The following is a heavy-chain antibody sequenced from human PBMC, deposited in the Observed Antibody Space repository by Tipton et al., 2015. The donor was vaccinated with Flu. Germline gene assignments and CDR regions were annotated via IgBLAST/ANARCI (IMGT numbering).Heavy chain of an antibody. V-gene: IGHV4-59*01. D-gene: IGHD6-19*01. J-gene: IGHJ4*02. CDR3: AGRSVAGSGSDY. CDR2: IHNSGTT. Sequence: LRLSCTVSGGSISPYYWSWIRQPPGKRPEWIGYIHNSGTTYYNPSLKSRVTISVDTSKNQFSLKLTSVTAADTAVYYCAGRSVAGSGSDYWGQGTLVTVSS. CDR1: GGSISPYY.